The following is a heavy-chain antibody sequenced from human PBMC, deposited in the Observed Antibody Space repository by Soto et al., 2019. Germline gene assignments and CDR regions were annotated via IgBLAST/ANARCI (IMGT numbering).Heavy chain of an antibody. V-gene: IGHV1-46*01. J-gene: IGHJ5*02. CDR1: AYSFTTYH. Sequence: QVQLVQSGAEVKKPGASVTLSCKASAYSFTTYHIHWVRPAPGQGLEWMGLINPDAGATNYAQRFQGRLRLTRDTSTSTGYMELRSLRFDDTAVYYCARGDIVLVPASEGNWFDPWGQGTLVTVSS. D-gene: IGHD2-2*01. CDR3: ARGDIVLVPASEGNWFDP. CDR2: INPDAGAT.